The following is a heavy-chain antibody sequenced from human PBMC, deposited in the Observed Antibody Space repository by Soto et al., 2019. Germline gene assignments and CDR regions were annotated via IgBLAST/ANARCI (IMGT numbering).Heavy chain of an antibody. Sequence: QVPLVQSGAEVKKPGASVKVSCKASGYTFTSYDINWVRQATGQGLEWMGWMNPNSGNTGYAQKFQGRVTMTRNTSISTAYMELSSLRSEDTAVYYCARRIGLVVPAARYLLGYWGQGTLVTVSS. CDR1: GYTFTSYD. CDR3: ARRIGLVVPAARYLLGY. J-gene: IGHJ4*02. CDR2: MNPNSGNT. D-gene: IGHD2-2*01. V-gene: IGHV1-8*01.